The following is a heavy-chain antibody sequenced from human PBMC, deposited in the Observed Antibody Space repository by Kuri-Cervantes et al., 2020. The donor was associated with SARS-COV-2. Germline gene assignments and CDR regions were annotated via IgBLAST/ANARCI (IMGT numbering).Heavy chain of an antibody. CDR3: ARTLDYYGSGTYCFDY. CDR1: GGSDSSGSHY. V-gene: IGHV4-61*01. CDR2: IYYSGST. J-gene: IGHJ4*02. Sequence: SETLSLTCIVSGGSDSSGSHYWSWIRQPPGKGLEWIGYIYYSGSTKYNPSLKSRVTMSVDTSKNQFSLKLNSVTPADTAVYYCARTLDYYGSGTYCFDYWGQGTLVTVSS. D-gene: IGHD3-10*01.